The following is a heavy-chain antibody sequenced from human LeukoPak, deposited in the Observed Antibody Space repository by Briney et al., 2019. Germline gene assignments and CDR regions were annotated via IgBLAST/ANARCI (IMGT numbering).Heavy chain of an antibody. D-gene: IGHD2-15*01. CDR3: AREFGRYCSGGSCYGSGGGLYWFDP. J-gene: IGHJ5*02. Sequence: ASVKVSCKASGGTFSSYAISWVRQAPGQGLEWMGGIIPIFGTANYAQKFQGRVTITTDESTSTAYMELSSLRSEDTAVYYCAREFGRYCSGGSCYGSGGGLYWFDPWGQGTLVTVSS. CDR2: IIPIFGTA. V-gene: IGHV1-69*05. CDR1: GGTFSSYA.